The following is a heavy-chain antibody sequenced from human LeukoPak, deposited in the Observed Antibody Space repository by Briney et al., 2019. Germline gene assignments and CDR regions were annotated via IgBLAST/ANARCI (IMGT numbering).Heavy chain of an antibody. CDR2: IYHSGST. CDR3: ARGQGDFWSGYYTKYYFDY. J-gene: IGHJ4*02. CDR1: GGSISSGGYS. Sequence: SETLSLTCAVSGGSISSGGYSWSWIRQPPGKGLEWIGYIYHSGSTNYNPSLKSRVTISVDTSKNQSSLKLSSVTAADTAVYYCARGQGDFWSGYYTKYYFDYWGQGTLVTVSS. V-gene: IGHV4-30-2*01. D-gene: IGHD3-3*01.